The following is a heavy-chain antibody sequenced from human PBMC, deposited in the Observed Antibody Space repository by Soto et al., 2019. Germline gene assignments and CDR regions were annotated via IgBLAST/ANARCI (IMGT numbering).Heavy chain of an antibody. Sequence: PGESLKISCKGSGYSFTSYWIGWVRQMPGKGLEWMGIIYPGDSDTRYSPSFQGQVTISADKSISTAYLQWSSLKASDTAIYYCARDYYGSGSYYYYYYGMDVWGQGTTVTVSS. J-gene: IGHJ6*02. CDR3: ARDYYGSGSYYYYYYGMDV. D-gene: IGHD3-10*01. CDR1: GYSFTSYW. CDR2: IYPGDSDT. V-gene: IGHV5-51*01.